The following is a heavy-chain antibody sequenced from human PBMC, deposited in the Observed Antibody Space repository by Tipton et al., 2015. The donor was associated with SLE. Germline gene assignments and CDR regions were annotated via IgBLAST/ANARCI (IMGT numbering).Heavy chain of an antibody. CDR2: IDDSGST. Sequence: TLSLTCAVSGGSVSSFNWWTWVRQPPGKGLEWIGDIDDSGSTNYNPSLKSRVTISVDTSKNQFSLKLNSVTAADTAVYYCARGRAVPSVFDYWGQGTLVTVSS. J-gene: IGHJ4*02. V-gene: IGHV4-4*02. D-gene: IGHD5/OR15-5a*01. CDR1: GGSVSSFNW. CDR3: ARGRAVPSVFDY.